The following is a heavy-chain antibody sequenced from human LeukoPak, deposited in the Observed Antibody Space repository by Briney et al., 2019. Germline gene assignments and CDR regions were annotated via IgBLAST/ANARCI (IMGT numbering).Heavy chain of an antibody. V-gene: IGHV4-59*01. CDR3: ARNYGSGGAFDI. D-gene: IGHD3-10*01. J-gene: IGHJ3*02. Sequence: PSETLSLTCTVSGGSISSYYWSWIRQPPGKGLEWIGYIYYSGSTNYNPSLKSRVTISVDTSKNQFSLGLSSVTAADTAVYYCARNYGSGGAFDIWGQGTMVTVSS. CDR2: IYYSGST. CDR1: GGSISSYY.